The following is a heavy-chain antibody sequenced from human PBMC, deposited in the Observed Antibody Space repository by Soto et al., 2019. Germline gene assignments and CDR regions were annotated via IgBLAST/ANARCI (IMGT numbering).Heavy chain of an antibody. CDR3: ASHLVMGGTRGFDH. D-gene: IGHD6-19*01. CDR1: SGSVFSSNW. CDR2: TRNSGGA. V-gene: IGHV4-4*02. J-gene: IGHJ4*02. Sequence: QVQLQESGPGLVKPSGTLSLTCAVSSGSVFSSNWWSWVRLPPGKGLEWIGETRNSGGANYNLSLKSRFTITVDRSRNHIFLELSSVTAADTVVYYCASHLVMGGTRGFDHWGLGTLVTVSS.